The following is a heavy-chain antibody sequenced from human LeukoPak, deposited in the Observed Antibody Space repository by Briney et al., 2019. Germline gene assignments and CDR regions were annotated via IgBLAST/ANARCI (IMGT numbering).Heavy chain of an antibody. Sequence: PSETLSLTCAVYGGSFSGYYWSWIRQPPGKGLEWIGEINHSGSTNYNPSLKSRVTISVDTSKNQFSLKLSSVTAADTAVYYCAGKRGWSVVSFNWFDLWGQGTLVTVSS. CDR1: GGSFSGYY. J-gene: IGHJ5*02. D-gene: IGHD2-15*01. CDR3: AGKRGWSVVSFNWFDL. CDR2: INHSGST. V-gene: IGHV4-34*01.